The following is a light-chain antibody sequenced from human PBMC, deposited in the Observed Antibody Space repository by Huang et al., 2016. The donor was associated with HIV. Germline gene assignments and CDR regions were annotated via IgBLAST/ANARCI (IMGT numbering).Light chain of an antibody. CDR2: ASS. J-gene: IGKJ1*01. Sequence: AIQMTQSPASLSASVGDRVTITCRASQDIGNDLGWYQQRLVKAPKLLVSASSHLQSGVPSRFTGSASGTHFTLTISGLQPEDFATYDCLQDYAYPWTFGQGTKVEI. V-gene: IGKV1-6*01. CDR1: QDIGND. CDR3: LQDYAYPWT.